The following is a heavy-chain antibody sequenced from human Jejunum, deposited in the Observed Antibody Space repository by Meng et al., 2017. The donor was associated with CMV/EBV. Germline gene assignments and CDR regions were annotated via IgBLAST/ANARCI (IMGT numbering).Heavy chain of an antibody. CDR1: GGSLSGYY. J-gene: IGHJ2*01. D-gene: IGHD2-21*02. Sequence: QVQLEQRGAGLLKPSETLSLTCAVYGGSLSGYYWTWIRQPPGKGLEWIGEINHSGTTNYNPSLKSRVTISIDTSKNQFSLKLSSVTAADTAVYYCARYGGDSVWYFGLWGRGTLVTVSS. V-gene: IGHV4-34*01. CDR3: ARYGGDSVWYFGL. CDR2: INHSGTT.